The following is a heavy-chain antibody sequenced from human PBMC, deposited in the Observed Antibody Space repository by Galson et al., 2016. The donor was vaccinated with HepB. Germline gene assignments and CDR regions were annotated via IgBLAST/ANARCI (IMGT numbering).Heavy chain of an antibody. CDR3: ARSLGWYFDV. V-gene: IGHV3-21*01. CDR1: GFTFYDAW. CDR2: VSHSSTYV. D-gene: IGHD6-6*01. J-gene: IGHJ2*01. Sequence: SLRLSCAASGFTFYDAWMSWVRQAPGKGLEWVSSVSHSSTYVYYADSVEGRFTISRDNAKNSLYLEMNSLRVEDTAVFYCARSLGWYFDVWGRGTLVTVSS.